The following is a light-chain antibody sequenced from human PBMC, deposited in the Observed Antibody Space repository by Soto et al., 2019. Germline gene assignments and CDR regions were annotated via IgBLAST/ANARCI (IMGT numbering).Light chain of an antibody. Sequence: DIQMTQSPSSLSASVGDRVTITCRASQSIYSSLNWYHQKPGKAPKLLIYAASNLQSGVPSRFSGSGSGTDFTLGISSLQPEDFATYYCQQSYRAPYTFGQGTKLEI. J-gene: IGKJ2*01. CDR3: QQSYRAPYT. CDR2: AAS. V-gene: IGKV1-39*01. CDR1: QSIYSS.